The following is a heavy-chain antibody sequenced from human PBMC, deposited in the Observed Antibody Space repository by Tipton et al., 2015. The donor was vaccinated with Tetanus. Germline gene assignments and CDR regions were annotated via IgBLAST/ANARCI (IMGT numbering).Heavy chain of an antibody. J-gene: IGHJ6*02. CDR2: IIPASGAT. D-gene: IGHD6-6*01. Sequence: QSGAEVKKPGSSVKVSCKSSGGPFYKHGIDWVRQAPGQGLEWMGGIIPASGATNYAHKFQGRVTMTADASTTTVHMELSNLRSDDTAVYYCARSESRIAPRIPWGMDIWGQGTTVTVSS. CDR3: ARSESRIAPRIPWGMDI. CDR1: GGPFYKHG. V-gene: IGHV1-69*01.